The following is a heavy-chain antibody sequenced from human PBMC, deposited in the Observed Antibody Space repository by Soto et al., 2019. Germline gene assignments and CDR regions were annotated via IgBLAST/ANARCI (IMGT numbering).Heavy chain of an antibody. V-gene: IGHV3-30*18. J-gene: IGHJ4*02. CDR2: ISYDGSNK. D-gene: IGHD6-13*01. CDR3: AKAPPGIAAAGT. Sequence: PGGSLRLSCAASGFTFSSYGIHWVRQAPGKGLEWVAVISYDGSNKYYADSVKGRFTISRDNSKNTLYLQMNSLRAEDTAVYYCAKAPPGIAAAGTRGQGTLVTVS. CDR1: GFTFSSYG.